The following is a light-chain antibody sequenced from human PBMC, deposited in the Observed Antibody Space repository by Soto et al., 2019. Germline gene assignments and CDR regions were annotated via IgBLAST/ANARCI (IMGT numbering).Light chain of an antibody. Sequence: DIQMTQSPSSLSASVGDRVTITCRASQTISNSLNWYQHKPGKAPKLLIYAASTLQSGVPSRFSGSGSGTDFTLTISSLQPEDFATYFCQQSYSSPHTFGQGTTLEIK. CDR2: AAS. J-gene: IGKJ2*01. CDR1: QTISNS. CDR3: QQSYSSPHT. V-gene: IGKV1-39*01.